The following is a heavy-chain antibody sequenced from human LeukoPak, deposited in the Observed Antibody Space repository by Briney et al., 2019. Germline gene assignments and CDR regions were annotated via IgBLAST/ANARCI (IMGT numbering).Heavy chain of an antibody. CDR2: IYYSGST. D-gene: IGHD4-17*01. CDR3: ARENGYGVSDC. Sequence: SQTLSLTCTVSGGSISSGDFYWSWIRQPPGKGLEWIGYIYYSGSTYYNPSLKSRLTISVDTSKNQFSLDLSSVTAADTAVYFCARENGYGVSDCWGQRTLVAVSS. V-gene: IGHV4-30-4*01. CDR1: GGSISSGDFY. J-gene: IGHJ4*02.